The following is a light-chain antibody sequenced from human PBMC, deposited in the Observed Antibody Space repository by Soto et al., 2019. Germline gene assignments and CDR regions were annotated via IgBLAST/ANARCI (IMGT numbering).Light chain of an antibody. J-gene: IGLJ2*01. Sequence: QSVLTQPPSVSGAPGQRATISCTGSSSNIGAGYDVHWYQQLPGTAPKLLIYGNSNRPSGVPDRFSGSKSGTSASLAITGLQAEDEADYYSQSYDSSLSVVFGGGTKLTVL. CDR3: QSYDSSLSVV. V-gene: IGLV1-40*01. CDR1: SSNIGAGYD. CDR2: GNS.